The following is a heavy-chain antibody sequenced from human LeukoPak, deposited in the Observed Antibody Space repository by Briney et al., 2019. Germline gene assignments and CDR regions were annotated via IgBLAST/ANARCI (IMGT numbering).Heavy chain of an antibody. V-gene: IGHV3-7*03. Sequence: PGGSLRLSCAASGFTFSSYWMSWVRQAPGKGLEWVANIKQDGSEKYYVDSVKGRFTISRDNAKNSLYLQMNSLRAEDTAVYYCAKVPPRYCSSTSCYGRDYYGMDVWGQGTTVTVSS. CDR3: AKVPPRYCSSTSCYGRDYYGMDV. J-gene: IGHJ6*02. D-gene: IGHD2-2*01. CDR1: GFTFSSYW. CDR2: IKQDGSEK.